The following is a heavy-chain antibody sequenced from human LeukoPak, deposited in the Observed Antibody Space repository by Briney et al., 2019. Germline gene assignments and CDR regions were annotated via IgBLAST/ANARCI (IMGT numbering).Heavy chain of an antibody. CDR2: IFYSGST. D-gene: IGHD6-13*01. J-gene: IGHJ4*02. CDR3: ASGPYPAAGTDHQFDY. Sequence: SETLSLTCTVSGASISSYYWSWIRQPPGKGLEWIGYIFYSGSTLYNPTLQSRVTISVDTSKNQFSLKLTSVTAADTAVYYCASGPYPAAGTDHQFDYWVQGTLVTVSS. CDR1: GASISSYY. V-gene: IGHV4-59*01.